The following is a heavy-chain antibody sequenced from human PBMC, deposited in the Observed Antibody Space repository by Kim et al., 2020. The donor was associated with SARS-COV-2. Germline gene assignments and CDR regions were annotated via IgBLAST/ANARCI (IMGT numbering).Heavy chain of an antibody. V-gene: IGHV3-64*01. CDR3: AREMYNWNYESSRWFDP. Sequence: VKGRFTISRDNSKNTLYLQMGSLRAEDMAVYYCAREMYNWNYESSRWFDPWGQGTLVTVSS. D-gene: IGHD1-7*01. J-gene: IGHJ5*02.